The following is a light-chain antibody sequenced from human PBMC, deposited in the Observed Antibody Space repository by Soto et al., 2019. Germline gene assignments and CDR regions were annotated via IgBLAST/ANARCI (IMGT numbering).Light chain of an antibody. J-gene: IGKJ1*01. Sequence: ETVLTQSPATLSLSPGESATLSCRASQSVSTYLAWYQQKPGQAPRLLIYDASNRVTGIPDRFSGSGSGTDFTLTISRLEPEDFAVYYCQQYGSSPWTFGQGTKVDI. CDR3: QQYGSSPWT. V-gene: IGKV3-20*01. CDR1: QSVSTY. CDR2: DAS.